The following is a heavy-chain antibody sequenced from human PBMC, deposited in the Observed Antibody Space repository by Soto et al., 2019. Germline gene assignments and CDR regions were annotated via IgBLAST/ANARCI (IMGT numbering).Heavy chain of an antibody. CDR1: GYTFTSYG. Sequence: QVQLVQSGGEVKKPGASVKVSCKASGYTFTSYGISWVRQAPGQGLEWMGWTSAYMVTNYAQKFQGRVTMTTDTSTSTAYMELRSLSSDDTSVYYCARDSSGRANFDYWGQGTLVTVSS. D-gene: IGHD6-19*01. V-gene: IGHV1-18*01. J-gene: IGHJ4*02. CDR3: ARDSSGRANFDY. CDR2: TSAYMVT.